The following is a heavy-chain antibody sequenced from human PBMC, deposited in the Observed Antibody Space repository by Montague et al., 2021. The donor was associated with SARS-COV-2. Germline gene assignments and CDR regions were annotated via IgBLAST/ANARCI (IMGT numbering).Heavy chain of an antibody. Sequence: SETLSLTCTVSGGSISSSNYYWGWIRQPPGKGLEWIGSIYYSGSTYYNPSLKSRVAISVDTSKNQFSLKLSSVTAADTAVYYCASPTYYYDSSGSDAFDIWGQGTMVTVYS. CDR2: IYYSGST. CDR1: GGSISSSNYY. V-gene: IGHV4-39*01. J-gene: IGHJ3*02. D-gene: IGHD3-22*01. CDR3: ASPTYYYDSSGSDAFDI.